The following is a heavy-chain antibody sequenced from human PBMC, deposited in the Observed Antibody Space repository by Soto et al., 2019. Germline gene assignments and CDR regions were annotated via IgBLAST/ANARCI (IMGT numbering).Heavy chain of an antibody. V-gene: IGHV3-21*01. CDR3: ARDWLTGTPNWFDP. D-gene: IGHD1-20*01. J-gene: IGHJ5*02. CDR1: GFTFSSYS. Sequence: PGGSLRLSCAASGFTFSSYSMNWVRQAPGKGLEWVSSISSSGSYIYYADSVKGRFTISRDNAKNSLYLQMNSLRAEDTAVYYCARDWLTGTPNWFDPWGQGTLVTVS. CDR2: ISSSGSYI.